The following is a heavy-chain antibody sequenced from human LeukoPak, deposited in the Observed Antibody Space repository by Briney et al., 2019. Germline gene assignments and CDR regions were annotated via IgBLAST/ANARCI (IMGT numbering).Heavy chain of an antibody. V-gene: IGHV1-69*04. D-gene: IGHD3-9*01. Sequence: SVKVSCKASGGTFSSYAISWVRQAPGQGLEWMGRIIPILGIANYAQKFQGRVTITADKSASTAYMELSSLRSEDTAVYYCARVLDYDILTVFDPWGQGTLVTVSS. CDR2: IIPILGIA. J-gene: IGHJ5*02. CDR3: ARVLDYDILTVFDP. CDR1: GGTFSSYA.